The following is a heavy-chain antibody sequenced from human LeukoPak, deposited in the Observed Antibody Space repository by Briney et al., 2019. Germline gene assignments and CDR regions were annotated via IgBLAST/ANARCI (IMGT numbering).Heavy chain of an antibody. CDR3: ARGASYSSGSWAAAFDY. J-gene: IGHJ4*02. D-gene: IGHD6-19*01. CDR2: INWNGGST. V-gene: IGHV3-20*04. Sequence: GGSLRLSCAASGFTFDDYGMSWVRQAPGKGLEWVSGINWNGGSTGYADSVKGRFTISRDNAKNSLYLQMNSLRAEDTALYYCARGASYSSGSWAAAFDYWGQGTLVTVSS. CDR1: GFTFDDYG.